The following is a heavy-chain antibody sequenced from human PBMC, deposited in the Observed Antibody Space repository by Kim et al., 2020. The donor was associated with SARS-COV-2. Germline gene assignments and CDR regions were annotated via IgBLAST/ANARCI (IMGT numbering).Heavy chain of an antibody. CDR3: ARGTAYQLRYFDWLLPVYFDY. CDR1: GGSVSSGSYY. J-gene: IGHJ4*02. V-gene: IGHV4-61*01. CDR2: IYYSGST. Sequence: SETLSLTCTVSGGSVSSGSYYWSWIRQPPGKGLEWIGYIYYSGSTNYNPSLKSRVTISVDTSKNQFSLKLSSVTAADTAVYYCARGTAYQLRYFDWLLPVYFDYWGQGTLVTVSS. D-gene: IGHD3-9*01.